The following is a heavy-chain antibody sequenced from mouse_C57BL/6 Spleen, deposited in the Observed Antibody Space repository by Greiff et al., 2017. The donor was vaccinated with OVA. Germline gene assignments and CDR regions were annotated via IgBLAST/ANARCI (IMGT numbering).Heavy chain of an antibody. Sequence: EVKLQQSGPELVKPGASVKISCKASGYTFTDYYMNWVKQSHGKSLEWIGDINPNNGGTSYNQKFKGKATLTVDKSSSTAYMELRSLTSEDSAVYYCARSGYDYGHWYFDVWGTGTTVTVSS. D-gene: IGHD2-4*01. V-gene: IGHV1-26*01. J-gene: IGHJ1*03. CDR1: GYTFTDYY. CDR3: ARSGYDYGHWYFDV. CDR2: INPNNGGT.